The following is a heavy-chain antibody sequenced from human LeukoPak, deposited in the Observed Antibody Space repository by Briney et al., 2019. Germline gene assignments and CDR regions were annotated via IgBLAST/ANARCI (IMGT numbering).Heavy chain of an antibody. CDR3: ARCLRTKGDTSSWSTYYYYYYYMDV. CDR2: ISAYNGNT. D-gene: IGHD6-13*01. CDR1: GYTFTSYG. Sequence: ASVKVSCKAFGYTFTSYGISWVRQAPGQGLEWMGWISAYNGNTNYAQKLQGRVTMTTDTSTSTAYMELSSLRSEDTAVYYCARCLRTKGDTSSWSTYYYYYYYMDVWGKGTTVTVSS. J-gene: IGHJ6*03. V-gene: IGHV1-18*01.